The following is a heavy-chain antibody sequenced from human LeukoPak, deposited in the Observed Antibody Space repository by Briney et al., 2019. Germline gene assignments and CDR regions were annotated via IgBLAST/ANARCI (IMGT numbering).Heavy chain of an antibody. CDR1: GYTFTGYY. CDR3: APTWDNSGWYYFDY. J-gene: IGHJ4*02. V-gene: IGHV1-2*02. CDR2: INPNSGGT. D-gene: IGHD6-19*01. Sequence: GASVKVSCKASGYTFTGYYMHWVRQAPGQGLEWMGWINPNSGGTNYAQKFQGRVTMTRDTSISTAYMELSRLKSDDTAVYCCAPTWDNSGWYYFDYWGQGTLVTVSS.